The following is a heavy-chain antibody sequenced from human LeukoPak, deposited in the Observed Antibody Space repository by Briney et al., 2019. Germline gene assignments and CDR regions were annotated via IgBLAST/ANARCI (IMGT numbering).Heavy chain of an antibody. CDR3: ARDAWSSSSWFDA. CDR2: TYYRSKWNH. D-gene: IGHD6-6*01. Sequence: SQTLSLTCALFGDSLSSNSADWHWLRQSPSRGLEWLGRTYYRSKWNHHYAVSVKSRITSNRDTSKNQFALQLNSVTPEDTAVYYCARDAWSSSSWFDAWGQGTLVTVSS. CDR1: GDSLSSNSAD. J-gene: IGHJ5*02. V-gene: IGHV6-1*01.